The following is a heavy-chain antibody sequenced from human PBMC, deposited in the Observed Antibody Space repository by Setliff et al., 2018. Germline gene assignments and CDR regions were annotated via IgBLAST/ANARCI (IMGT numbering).Heavy chain of an antibody. CDR3: ARDVRVASSSWFKSAFDI. J-gene: IGHJ3*02. CDR1: GGSISSSSYC. Sequence: SLTCTVTGGSISSSSYCWGWIRQPPGKGLEWIGSIYYSGSTYYNPSLKSRVTISVDTSKNQFSLKLSSVTAADTAVYYCARDVRVASSSWFKSAFDIWGQGTMVTVSS. CDR2: IYYSGST. D-gene: IGHD6-13*01. V-gene: IGHV4-39*07.